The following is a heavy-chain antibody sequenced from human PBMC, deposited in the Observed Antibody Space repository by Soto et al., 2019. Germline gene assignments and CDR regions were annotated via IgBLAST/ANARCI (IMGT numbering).Heavy chain of an antibody. D-gene: IGHD3-10*01. Sequence: QVQLVESGGGMVQPGRSLRLSCATSGFTFSTYGMHWVRQAPGKGLEWVARIWYDGGKTFYADSVKGRFTISRDNSQNTLYLQMNSLGAEDTAVYYCARGVLYDWGQGTTVTVSS. J-gene: IGHJ6*02. V-gene: IGHV3-33*01. CDR2: IWYDGGKT. CDR3: ARGVLYD. CDR1: GFTFSTYG.